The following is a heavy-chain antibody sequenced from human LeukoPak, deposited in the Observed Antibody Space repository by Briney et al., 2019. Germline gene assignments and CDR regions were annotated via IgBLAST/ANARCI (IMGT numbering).Heavy chain of an antibody. J-gene: IGHJ4*02. CDR2: ISAYNGNT. D-gene: IGHD3-22*01. V-gene: IGHV1-18*01. CDR3: ARAAISKDGSGYFY. CDR1: GYTFTNYG. Sequence: ASVKVSCKASGYTFTNYGISWVRQAPGQGLEWMGWISAYNGNTNYAQKLQGRVTMTTDTSTSTAYMELRSLRSDDTAVYYCARAAISKDGSGYFYWGQGTLVTVSS.